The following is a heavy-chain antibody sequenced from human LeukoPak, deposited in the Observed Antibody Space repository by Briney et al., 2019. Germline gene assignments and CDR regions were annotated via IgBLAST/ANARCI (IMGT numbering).Heavy chain of an antibody. Sequence: PGGSLRLSGTTSGFTFGDYAMSWFRQAPGKGLEWVGFIRSMPYGGTTEYAASAKGRFTISRDDSKSSAYLQMDSLKAGDTAVYYCSRSSGPSKPNWFDPWGQGTLVTVSS. J-gene: IGHJ5*02. CDR1: GFTFGDYA. D-gene: IGHD3-10*01. CDR2: IRSMPYGGTT. V-gene: IGHV3-49*03. CDR3: SRSSGPSKPNWFDP.